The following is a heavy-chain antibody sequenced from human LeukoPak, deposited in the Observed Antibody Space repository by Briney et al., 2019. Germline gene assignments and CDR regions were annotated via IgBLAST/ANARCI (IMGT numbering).Heavy chain of an antibody. CDR3: ARDIRYIFGYDYYYYYMDV. Sequence: PGGSLRLSCAASGFDLTTYAMTWVRQAPAKGLEWVSSIRIGGGGTYYADSVKGRFTISRDNAKNSLYLQMNSLRAEDTAVYYCARDIRYIFGYDYYYYYMDVWGKGTTVTVSS. J-gene: IGHJ6*03. CDR2: IRIGGGGT. V-gene: IGHV3-23*01. D-gene: IGHD5-18*01. CDR1: GFDLTTYA.